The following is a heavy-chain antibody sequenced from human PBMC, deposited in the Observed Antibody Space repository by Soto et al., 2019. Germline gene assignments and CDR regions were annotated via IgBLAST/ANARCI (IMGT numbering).Heavy chain of an antibody. J-gene: IGHJ4*02. CDR2: ISSGGST. V-gene: IGHV3-23*01. CDR1: GFTFTSYA. Sequence: GGSLRLSCAASGFTFTSYAMGWVRQAPGKGLEWVSVISSGGSTYYADSVRGRFTISRDNSKDTLSLQMNSLRAEDTAVYYCAKRRGAGGHFDYWGQGALVTVSS. D-gene: IGHD2-15*01. CDR3: AKRRGAGGHFDY.